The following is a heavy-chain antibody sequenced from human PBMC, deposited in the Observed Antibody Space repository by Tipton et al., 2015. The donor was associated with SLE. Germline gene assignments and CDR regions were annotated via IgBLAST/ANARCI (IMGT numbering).Heavy chain of an antibody. D-gene: IGHD4-17*01. V-gene: IGHV3-21*03. CDR3: ARIPPRYGDYGPRFDP. CDR2: ISSSSSYI. CDR1: GFTFSSYS. J-gene: IGHJ5*02. Sequence: SLRLSCAASGFTFSSYSMNWVRQAPGKGLEWVSSISSSSSYIYYADSVKGRFTISRDNAKNSLYLQMNSLRAEDTAVYYCARIPPRYGDYGPRFDPWGQGTLVTVSS.